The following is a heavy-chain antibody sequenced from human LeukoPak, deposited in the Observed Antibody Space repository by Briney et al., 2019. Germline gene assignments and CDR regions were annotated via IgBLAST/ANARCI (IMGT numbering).Heavy chain of an antibody. CDR3: ARLAVAGPI. CDR2: IYYSGST. Sequence: SETLSLTCTVSGGSISSSSYYWGWIRQPPGKGLEWIGSIYYSGSTYYNPSLKRRVAISVDTSKNHFSLRLSSVTAADTAVYYCARLAVAGPIWGQGTMVTVSS. CDR1: GGSISSSSYY. D-gene: IGHD6-19*01. V-gene: IGHV4-39*07. J-gene: IGHJ3*02.